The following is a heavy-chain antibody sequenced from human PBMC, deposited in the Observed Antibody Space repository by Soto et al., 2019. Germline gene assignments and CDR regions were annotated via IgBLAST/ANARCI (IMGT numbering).Heavy chain of an antibody. D-gene: IGHD2-8*02. CDR1: GFTFSDYC. CDR2: ITYDGSNK. Sequence: PXGSLRLSVAASGFTFSDYCMRWIRQAPGKGLKWVSFITYDGSNKYYADSVKGRFTISRDNAKNTLYLQMNSLRAEDTAVYYCARGRDYLWCDLDVWGQGTLVTVSS. V-gene: IGHV3-30*04. CDR3: ARGRDYLWCDLDV. J-gene: IGHJ4*02.